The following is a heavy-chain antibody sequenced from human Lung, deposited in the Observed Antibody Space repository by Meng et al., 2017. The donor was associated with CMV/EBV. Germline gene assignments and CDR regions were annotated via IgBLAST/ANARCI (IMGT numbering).Heavy chain of an antibody. V-gene: IGHV1-18*01. CDR1: GYTFTNYG. CDR3: ARVEVGITSGDY. J-gene: IGHJ4*02. D-gene: IGHD1-26*01. CDR2: INAYNGDT. Sequence: QGQLVEFGGEVKKPGASVKVSCKASGYTFTNYGITWVRQAPGQGLEWMGWINAYNGDTNYAQTLQGRVTMTTDTSTSTAYVELRSLRSDDTAVYYCARVEVGITSGDYWGQGTLVTVSS.